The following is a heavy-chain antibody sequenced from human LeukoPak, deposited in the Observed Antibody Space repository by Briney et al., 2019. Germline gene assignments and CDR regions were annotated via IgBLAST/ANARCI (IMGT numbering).Heavy chain of an antibody. CDR3: ARALTTEYYFDY. CDR2: IKRDGSEK. CDR1: GFSFSTYW. D-gene: IGHD4-11*01. Sequence: GGSLRLSCAASGFSFSTYWMSWVRQAPGKGLEWVANIKRDGSEKYYVDSVKGRLTISRDNAKNSLYLQMNSLRAEDTAVYYCARALTTEYYFDYWGQGTLVTVSS. J-gene: IGHJ4*02. V-gene: IGHV3-7*04.